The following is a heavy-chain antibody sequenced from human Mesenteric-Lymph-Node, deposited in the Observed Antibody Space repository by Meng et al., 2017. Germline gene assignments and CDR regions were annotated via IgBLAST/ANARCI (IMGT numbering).Heavy chain of an antibody. D-gene: IGHD4-17*01. CDR1: GGSISSGDSY. CDR3: ARGPTTYFDY. CDR2: IYYSGST. J-gene: IGHJ4*02. Sequence: QVQLTGSGPGLVKPSQTLSLTCSVSGGSISSGDSYWSWIRQPPGKGLEWIGYIYYSGSTYYNPSLRSRITISVDTSKNQFSLRLRSVTAADTAVYYCARGPTTYFDYWGQGTLVTVSS. V-gene: IGHV4-30-4*01.